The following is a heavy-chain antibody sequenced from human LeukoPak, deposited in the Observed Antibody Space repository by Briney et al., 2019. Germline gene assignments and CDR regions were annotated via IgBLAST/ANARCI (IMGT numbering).Heavy chain of an antibody. D-gene: IGHD1-26*01. Sequence: GESPKISCKGSGYSFTSYWIGWVRQMPGKGLEWMGIIYPGDSDTRYSPSFQGQVTISADKSISTAYLQWSSLKASDTAMYYCAIPEGGSGSYFGAFDIWGQGTLVTVSS. V-gene: IGHV5-51*01. J-gene: IGHJ4*02. CDR2: IYPGDSDT. CDR1: GYSFTSYW. CDR3: AIPEGGSGSYFGAFDI.